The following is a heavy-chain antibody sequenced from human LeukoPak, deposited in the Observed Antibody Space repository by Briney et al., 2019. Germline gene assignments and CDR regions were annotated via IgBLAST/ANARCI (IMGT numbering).Heavy chain of an antibody. V-gene: IGHV1-18*01. Sequence: ASVKVSFKASGYTFTSYGISWVRQAPGQGLEWMGWISAYNGNTNYAQKLQGRVTMTTDTSTSTAYMELRSLRSDDTAVYYCARVGYCSSTSCFDYWGQGTLATVSS. CDR3: ARVGYCSSTSCFDY. J-gene: IGHJ4*02. CDR2: ISAYNGNT. D-gene: IGHD2-2*01. CDR1: GYTFTSYG.